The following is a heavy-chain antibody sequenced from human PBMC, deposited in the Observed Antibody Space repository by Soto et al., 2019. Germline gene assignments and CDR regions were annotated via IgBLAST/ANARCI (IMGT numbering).Heavy chain of an antibody. V-gene: IGHV4-39*01. Sequence: QLQLQESGPGLVKPSETLSLTCTVSGGSISSSSYYWGWIRQPPGKGLEWIGSIYYSGSTYYNPSLKSRVTISVDTSKNQFSLKRSSVTAADTAVYYCALGGYQLRASDYWGQGTLVTVSS. CDR3: ALGGYQLRASDY. D-gene: IGHD2-2*01. J-gene: IGHJ4*02. CDR1: GGSISSSSYY. CDR2: IYYSGST.